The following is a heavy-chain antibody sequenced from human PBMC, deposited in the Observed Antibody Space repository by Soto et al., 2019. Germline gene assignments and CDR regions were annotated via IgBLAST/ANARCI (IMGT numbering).Heavy chain of an antibody. J-gene: IGHJ4*02. CDR2: INAGNGNT. CDR1: GYTFTSFA. CDR3: ARSIVVVTAADY. Sequence: ASVKVSCKASGYTFTSFAMHWGGQAPGQRLEWMGWINAGNGNTKYSQKFQGRVTITRDTSASTAYMELSSLRSEDTAVYYCARSIVVVTAADYWGQGTLVTVSS. D-gene: IGHD2-21*02. V-gene: IGHV1-3*01.